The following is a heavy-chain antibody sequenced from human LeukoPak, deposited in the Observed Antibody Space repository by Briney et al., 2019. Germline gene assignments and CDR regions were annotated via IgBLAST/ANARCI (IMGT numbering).Heavy chain of an antibody. CDR1: GGSVSSGDYY. CDR2: IYYSGST. D-gene: IGHD5-18*01. J-gene: IGHJ6*02. V-gene: IGHV4-30-4*01. CDR3: ASVDSSYYYGMDV. Sequence: SETLSLTCTVSGGSVSSGDYYWSWIRQPPGKGLEWIGYIYYSGSTYYNPSLKSRVTISVDTSKNQFSLKLSSVTAADTAVYYCASVDSSYYYGMDVWGQGTTVTVSS.